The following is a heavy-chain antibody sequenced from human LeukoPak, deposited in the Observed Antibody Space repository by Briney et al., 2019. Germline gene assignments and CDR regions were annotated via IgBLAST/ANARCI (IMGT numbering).Heavy chain of an antibody. CDR2: IFSNGVNK. J-gene: IGHJ6*03. D-gene: IGHD2-8*01. CDR1: GFTLGNHG. V-gene: IGHV3-33*01. CDR3: ARHRGSVFEGYMDV. Sequence: GGSLRLSCAASGFTLGNHGMHWVRQAPGKRLEWVAIIFSNGVNKYCADSMKGRFTISRDTSKNTLFLEMESLRTEDTAVYYCARHRGSVFEGYMDVWGKETTVTVSS.